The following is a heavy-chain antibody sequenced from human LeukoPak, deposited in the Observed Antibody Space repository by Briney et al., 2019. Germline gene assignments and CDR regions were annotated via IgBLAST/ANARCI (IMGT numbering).Heavy chain of an antibody. Sequence: PSETLSLTCTVSGGSISSSSYYWGWIRQPPGKGLEWIGSIYYSGSTYYNPSLKSRVTISVATSKNQFSLKLSSVNAADPAVYSCAGHIQLAFSLSRLGWFDPWGQGTLVTVSS. J-gene: IGHJ5*02. V-gene: IGHV4-39*01. D-gene: IGHD5-18*01. CDR1: GGSISSSSYY. CDR3: AGHIQLAFSLSRLGWFDP. CDR2: IYYSGST.